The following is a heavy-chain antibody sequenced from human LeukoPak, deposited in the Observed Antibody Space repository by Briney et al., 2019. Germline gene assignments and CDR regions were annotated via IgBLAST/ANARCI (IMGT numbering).Heavy chain of an antibody. V-gene: IGHV3-30*18. CDR2: ISYDVGKE. CDR3: AKDDYYDTSGYRD. Sequence: GGSLRLSCAASGFTFSSYGMHWVRQAPGKGLEWVAVISYDVGKEYYADSVKGRFTISRDNSKNTLYLQMNSLRAEDTAVYYCAKDDYYDTSGYRDWGQGTLVTVSS. D-gene: IGHD3-22*01. J-gene: IGHJ4*02. CDR1: GFTFSSYG.